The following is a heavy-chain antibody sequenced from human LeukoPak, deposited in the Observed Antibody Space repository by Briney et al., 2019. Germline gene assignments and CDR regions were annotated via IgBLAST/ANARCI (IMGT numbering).Heavy chain of an antibody. CDR3: ARHVASHDYGDYYFDY. CDR2: IYTSGST. D-gene: IGHD4-17*01. V-gene: IGHV4-61*02. J-gene: IGHJ4*02. CDR1: GGSISSGSYF. Sequence: SETLSLTCTVSGGSISSGSYFWSWIRQSAGKGLEWIGRIYTSGSTNYSPSLKSRVTISVDTSKNQFSLKLSSVTAADTAVYYCARHVASHDYGDYYFDYWGQGTLVTVSS.